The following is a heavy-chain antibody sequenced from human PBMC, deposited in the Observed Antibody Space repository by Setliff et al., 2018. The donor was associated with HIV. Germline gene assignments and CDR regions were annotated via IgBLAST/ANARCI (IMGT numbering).Heavy chain of an antibody. D-gene: IGHD1-26*01. CDR2: VFVTGPT. V-gene: IGHV4-61*09. CDR1: GGSMRSGSHF. CDR3: ARAAYSGTYLWEPASDL. J-gene: IGHJ2*01. Sequence: PSETLSLTCTVSGGSMRSGSHFWSWIRQPAGKGLEWLGHVFVTGPTNYNSALGSRITISVEPTKNPFSLNLASATAADTAVYYCARAAYSGTYLWEPASDLWGPGTLVTVSS.